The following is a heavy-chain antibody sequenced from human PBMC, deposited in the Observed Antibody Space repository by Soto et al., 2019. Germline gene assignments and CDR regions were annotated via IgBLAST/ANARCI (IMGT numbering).Heavy chain of an antibody. CDR2: INHIGST. CDR1: GGSLSGYY. J-gene: IGHJ6*02. CDR3: ETVGWRVPGTEEYDYYQGMEV. V-gene: IGHV4-34*01. Sequence: PSETLSLTCAVSGGSLSGYYWSWIRQPPGKRLEWIGEINHIGSTNYNPSLKSRVTILVDTSKNQFSLKLSSVTAAGTAVYYCETVGWRVPGTEEYDYYQGMEVWGQGKTVTGS. D-gene: IGHD3-10*01.